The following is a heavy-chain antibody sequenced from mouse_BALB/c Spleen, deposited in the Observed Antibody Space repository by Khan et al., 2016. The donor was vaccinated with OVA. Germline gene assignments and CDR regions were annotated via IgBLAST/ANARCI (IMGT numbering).Heavy chain of an antibody. D-gene: IGHD1-1*02. Sequence: EVELVESGGGVVKPGGSLKLSCSASGFTFSSYAMSWVRQTPEKRLEWVATISSGGHYTFYPDSVKGRFTISRDSAKNTLYLQMSSLRSEDTAMYYCARSVVEYYAMDYWGQGTSVTVSS. CDR3: ARSVVEYYAMDY. J-gene: IGHJ4*01. CDR1: GFTFSSYA. CDR2: ISSGGHYT. V-gene: IGHV5-9-3*01.